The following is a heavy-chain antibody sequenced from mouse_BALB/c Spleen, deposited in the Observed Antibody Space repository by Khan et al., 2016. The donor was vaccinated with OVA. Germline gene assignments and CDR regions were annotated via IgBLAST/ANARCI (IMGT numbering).Heavy chain of an antibody. J-gene: IGHJ3*01. D-gene: IGHD6-1*01. CDR2: INPGNGYT. CDR1: GYTFTSYT. Sequence: QVQLKQSGAELARPGASVKMSCKASGYTFTSYTIHWIKPRPGQGLEWIGYINPGNGYTNYNQNFKDKATLTTDKSSTTAYLQMSSLTSDDSAVYYCVRDGACQREDGWFGYWGQGTLVTVSA. V-gene: IGHV1-4*01. CDR3: VRDGACQREDGWFGY.